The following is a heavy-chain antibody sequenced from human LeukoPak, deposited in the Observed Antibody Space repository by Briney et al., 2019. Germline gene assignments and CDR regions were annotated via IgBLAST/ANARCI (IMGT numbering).Heavy chain of an antibody. D-gene: IGHD1-26*01. Sequence: SETLSLTCTVSGDSISNSRYSWGWIRQPRGKGLEWIGTTSYSGSAYYNPSLKSRVTMPVDTSKNQFSLKLSSVTAADTAVYYCARLRGSYGGDAFDIWGQGTVVTVSS. V-gene: IGHV4-39*01. CDR2: TSYSGSA. CDR3: ARLRGSYGGDAFDI. J-gene: IGHJ3*02. CDR1: GDSISNSRYS.